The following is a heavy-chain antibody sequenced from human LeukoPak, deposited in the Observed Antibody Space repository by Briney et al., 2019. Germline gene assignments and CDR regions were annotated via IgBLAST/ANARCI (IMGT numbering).Heavy chain of an antibody. V-gene: IGHV3-21*04. CDR2: ISSSSSYI. Sequence: PGGSLRLSCAASGFTFSSYSMNWVRQAPGKGLEWVSSISSSSSYIYYADSVKGRFTISRDNAKNSLYLQMNSLRAEDTAVYYCARAPVVTNWFDPWGQGTLVTVSS. CDR1: GFTFSSYS. D-gene: IGHD4-23*01. CDR3: ARAPVVTNWFDP. J-gene: IGHJ5*02.